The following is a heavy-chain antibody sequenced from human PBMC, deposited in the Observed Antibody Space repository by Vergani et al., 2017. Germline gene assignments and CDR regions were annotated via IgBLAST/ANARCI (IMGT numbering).Heavy chain of an antibody. CDR2: IYHSGST. Sequence: QVQLQESGPGLVKPSETLSLTCAVSGYSISSGYYWGWIRQPPGKGLEWIGSIYHSGSTYYNPSLKSRVTISVDTSKNQFSLKLSSVTAADTAVYYCARGAVAEFGNFDYWGQGTLVTVSS. CDR1: GYSISSGYY. D-gene: IGHD6-19*01. J-gene: IGHJ4*02. CDR3: ARGAVAEFGNFDY. V-gene: IGHV4-38-2*01.